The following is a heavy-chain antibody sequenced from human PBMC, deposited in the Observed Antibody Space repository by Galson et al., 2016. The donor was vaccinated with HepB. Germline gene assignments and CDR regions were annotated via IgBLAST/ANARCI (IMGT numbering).Heavy chain of an antibody. CDR3: ARIIKTGTTSHFDY. Sequence: SLRPSGAASGSTFSSYSMNWVRQCPGKGLEWLSYISSSGTTIYYADSVKGRFTISRDNTKNSLYLQLNSLRAEDTAVYYCARIIKTGTTSHFDYWGQGTLVTVSS. V-gene: IGHV3-48*04. CDR2: ISSSGTTI. D-gene: IGHD1-7*01. CDR1: GSTFSSYS. J-gene: IGHJ4*02.